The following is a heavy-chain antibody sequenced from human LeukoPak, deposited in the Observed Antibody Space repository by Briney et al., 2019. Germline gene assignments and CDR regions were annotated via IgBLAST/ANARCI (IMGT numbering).Heavy chain of an antibody. D-gene: IGHD4/OR15-4a*01. V-gene: IGHV4-61*02. J-gene: IGHJ3*02. CDR1: GGSTSSGTSY. CDR2: IYTSGST. Sequence: SLSPTCALTGGSTSSGTSYSSWIRHPAGNGLEWIRRIYTSGSTNDTPSPESRPTISVDTSRNQFSLTLSSVTAADTAVYYCATRTVLIRYAFYIWGERTTVSVSS. CDR3: ATRTVLIRYAFYI.